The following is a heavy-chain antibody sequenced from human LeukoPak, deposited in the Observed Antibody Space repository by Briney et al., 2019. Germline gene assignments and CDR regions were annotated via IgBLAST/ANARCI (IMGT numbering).Heavy chain of an antibody. V-gene: IGHV4-59*01. CDR1: GGSISSYY. D-gene: IGHD3-16*02. J-gene: IGHJ6*04. CDR3: ARGNYDYVWGSYRPLYYYYAMDV. CDR2: IYYSGST. Sequence: SETLSLTCTVSGGSISSYYWSWIRQPPGKGLEGIGYIYYSGSTNYNPSLKSRVTISVDTSKNQFSLKLSSVTAADTAVYYCARGNYDYVWGSYRPLYYYYAMDVWGKGTTVTVSS.